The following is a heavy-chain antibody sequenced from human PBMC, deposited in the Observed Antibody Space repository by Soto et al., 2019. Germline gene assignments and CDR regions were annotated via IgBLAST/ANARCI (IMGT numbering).Heavy chain of an antibody. J-gene: IGHJ5*02. Sequence: GASVKVSCKASGYTFTSYGISWVRQAPGQGLEWMGWISAYNGNTNYAQKLQGRVTMTTDTSTSTAYMELRSLRSDDTAVYYCARDPLPYSSSSEAHWFDPWGQGTLVTVSS. CDR2: ISAYNGNT. CDR3: ARDPLPYSSSSEAHWFDP. D-gene: IGHD6-6*01. V-gene: IGHV1-18*04. CDR1: GYTFTSYG.